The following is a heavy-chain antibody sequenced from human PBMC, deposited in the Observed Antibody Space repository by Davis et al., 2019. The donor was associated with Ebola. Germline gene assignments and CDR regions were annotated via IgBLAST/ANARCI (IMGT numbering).Heavy chain of an antibody. Sequence: ASVKVSCKASGGTFSSYTISWVRQAPGQGLEWMGWISGYNGNTNYVENLQGRVTMTTYTSTSTAYMELRSLRSADTAVYYCARDGISVVVDRGMDVWGKGTTVTVSS. CDR2: ISGYNGNT. V-gene: IGHV1-18*01. J-gene: IGHJ6*04. CDR3: ARDGISVVVDRGMDV. CDR1: GGTFSSYT. D-gene: IGHD2-2*01.